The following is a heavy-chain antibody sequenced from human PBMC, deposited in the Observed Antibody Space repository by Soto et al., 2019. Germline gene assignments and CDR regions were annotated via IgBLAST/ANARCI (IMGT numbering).Heavy chain of an antibody. CDR2: ISSSSSTI. D-gene: IGHD6-13*01. CDR1: GFTFSSYS. J-gene: IGHJ6*02. CDR3: SRSQLSDWYSAEISSSWFGRLYYYGMDV. V-gene: IGHV3-48*02. Sequence: EVQLVESGGGLVQPGGSLRLSCAASGFTFSSYSMNWVRQAPGKGLEWVSYISSSSSTIYYADSVKGRFTISRDNAKNSLYLQMNSLRDEDTAVYYCSRSQLSDWYSAEISSSWFGRLYYYGMDVWGQGTTVTVSS.